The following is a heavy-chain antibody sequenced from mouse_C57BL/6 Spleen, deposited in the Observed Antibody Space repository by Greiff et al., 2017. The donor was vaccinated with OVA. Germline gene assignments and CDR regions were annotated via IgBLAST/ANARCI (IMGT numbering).Heavy chain of an antibody. V-gene: IGHV1-75*01. CDR1: GYTFTDYY. J-gene: IGHJ1*03. D-gene: IGHD2-4*01. CDR3: ARSGGSYYDYDGWYFDV. CDR2: IFPGSGST. Sequence: VQLQQSGPELVKPGASVKISCKASGYTFTDYYINWVKQRPGQGLEWIGWIFPGSGSTYYNEKFKGKATLTVDKSSSTAYMLLSSLTSEDSAVYFCARSGGSYYDYDGWYFDVWGTGTTVTVSS.